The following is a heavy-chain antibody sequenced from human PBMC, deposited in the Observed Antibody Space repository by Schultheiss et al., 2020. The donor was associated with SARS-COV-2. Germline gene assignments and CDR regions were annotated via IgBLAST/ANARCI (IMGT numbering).Heavy chain of an antibody. D-gene: IGHD2-2*01. CDR1: GGSISSGGYY. Sequence: SETLSLTCTVSGGSISSGGYYWSWIRQHPGKGLEWIGYIYHSGSTYYNPSLKSRVTISVDRSKNQFSLKLSSVTAADTAVYYCARDIYGVVVPAATPLFGQQYGMDVWGQGTTVTVSS. J-gene: IGHJ6*02. CDR2: IYHSGST. V-gene: IGHV4-30-2*01. CDR3: ARDIYGVVVPAATPLFGQQYGMDV.